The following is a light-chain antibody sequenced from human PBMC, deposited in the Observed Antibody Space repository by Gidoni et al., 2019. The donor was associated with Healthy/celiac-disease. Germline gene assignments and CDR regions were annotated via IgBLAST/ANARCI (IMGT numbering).Light chain of an antibody. Sequence: EIVLTPSPATLSVSPGERATLSCRASQSVSSNLAGYQQKPGQAPRLLIYGASTRATGIPARFSGSGSGTEFTLTISSRQSEDFAVYYCQQYNNWPYTCGQGTKLEIK. V-gene: IGKV3-15*01. CDR3: QQYNNWPYT. CDR1: QSVSSN. J-gene: IGKJ2*01. CDR2: GAS.